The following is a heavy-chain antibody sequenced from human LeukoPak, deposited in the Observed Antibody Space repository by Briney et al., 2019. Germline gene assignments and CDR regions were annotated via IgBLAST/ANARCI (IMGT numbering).Heavy chain of an antibody. CDR1: GDSVSSNIVT. V-gene: IGHV6-1*01. CDR2: TYYRSKWHS. D-gene: IGHD6-13*01. Sequence: SQTLSLTCVLSGDSVSSNIVTWNWIRHSPSRGLECLGRTYYRSKWHSDYALSVKSRITIKPDTSKNHFSLQLNSVTPEDTAVYYCGRVGSSWYLDYWGQGILVTVSS. CDR3: GRVGSSWYLDY. J-gene: IGHJ4*02.